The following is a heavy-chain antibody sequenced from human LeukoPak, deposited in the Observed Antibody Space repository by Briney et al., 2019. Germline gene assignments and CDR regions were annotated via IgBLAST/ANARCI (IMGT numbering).Heavy chain of an antibody. V-gene: IGHV3-43*01. CDR2: ISWDGIIS. D-gene: IGHD1-26*01. J-gene: IGHJ4*02. CDR1: GFVFDDYT. CDR3: AKEVSGGSYYEWVDY. Sequence: GGSLRLSCAASGFVFDDYTMHWVRQVPGKGLEWVSLISWDGIISYYADSVKGRFTVSRDNSKNSLLLQMKSLRSEDSGLYYCAKEVSGGSYYEWVDYWGQGTLVTVSS.